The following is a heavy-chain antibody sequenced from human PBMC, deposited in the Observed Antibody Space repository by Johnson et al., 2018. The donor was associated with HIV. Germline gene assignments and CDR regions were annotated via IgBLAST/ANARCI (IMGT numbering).Heavy chain of an antibody. Sequence: VQLVESGGGLVQPGGSLRLSCAASGFTVSRNYMSWVRQAPGKGLEWVSGTGVRGDSTYYADSVKGRFTMSRDNSKNTLYLQMNSLRAEDTAVYYCARSRYDSSGYGIWGQGTMVTVSS. CDR2: GVRGDST. J-gene: IGHJ3*02. D-gene: IGHD3-22*01. V-gene: IGHV3-66*01. CDR1: GFTVSRNY. CDR3: ARSRYDSSGYGI.